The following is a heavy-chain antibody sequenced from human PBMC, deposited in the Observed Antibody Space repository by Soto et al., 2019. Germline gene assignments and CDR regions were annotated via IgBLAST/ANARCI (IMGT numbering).Heavy chain of an antibody. Sequence: SVKVSCKASGGTFNKYAIDWVRQAPGQGLEWMGGITPLFGTPNYAQRFQGRVTISADEVTSTAYMELRSLRSDDTGVYYCARQFDYDTSGYYYVYWCPGTLVTVSS. V-gene: IGHV1-69*13. CDR2: ITPLFGTP. CDR1: GGTFNKYA. J-gene: IGHJ4*02. D-gene: IGHD3-22*01. CDR3: ARQFDYDTSGYYYVY.